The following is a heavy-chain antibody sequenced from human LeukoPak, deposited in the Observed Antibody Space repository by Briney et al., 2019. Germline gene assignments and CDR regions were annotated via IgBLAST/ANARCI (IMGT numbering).Heavy chain of an antibody. Sequence: GGSLRLSCAASGFTFSNAWMSWVRQAPGKGLEWVGRIKSKTDGGTTDYAAPVKGRFTISRDDSKNTLYLQMNSLKTEDTAVYYCTTDEKPYYDILTGYYKDYWGRGTLVTVSS. D-gene: IGHD3-9*01. CDR1: GFTFSNAW. CDR2: IKSKTDGGTT. J-gene: IGHJ4*02. CDR3: TTDEKPYYDILTGYYKDY. V-gene: IGHV3-15*01.